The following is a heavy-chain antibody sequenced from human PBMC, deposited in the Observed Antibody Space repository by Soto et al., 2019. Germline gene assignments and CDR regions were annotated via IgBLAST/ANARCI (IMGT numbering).Heavy chain of an antibody. J-gene: IGHJ5*02. CDR3: VGSGRSWGYWFDP. CDR1: GGSISSYY. CDR2: IYYSGST. V-gene: IGHV4-59*01. D-gene: IGHD3-10*01. Sequence: SETLSLTCTVSGGSISSYYWSWIRQPPGKGLEWIGYIYYSGSTDYNPSLKSRVTISVDTSRNQFSLKLNSVTAADTAVYYGVGSGRSWGYWFDPWGQGIPATVP.